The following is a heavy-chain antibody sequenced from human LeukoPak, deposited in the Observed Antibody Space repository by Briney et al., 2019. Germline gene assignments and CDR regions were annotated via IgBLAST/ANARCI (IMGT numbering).Heavy chain of an antibody. CDR1: GGSIISSSFY. J-gene: IGHJ2*01. Sequence: PSETLSLTCSVSGGSIISSSFYWDWIRQPPGKGLEWIGSIYYDGSTYHNPSLKSRVTISVDTPKSQFFPNVYSLTAADTAIYYCARRRDGYNYLRYFDLWGRGTLVTVSS. V-gene: IGHV4-39*01. CDR2: IYYDGST. D-gene: IGHD5-24*01. CDR3: ARRRDGYNYLRYFDL.